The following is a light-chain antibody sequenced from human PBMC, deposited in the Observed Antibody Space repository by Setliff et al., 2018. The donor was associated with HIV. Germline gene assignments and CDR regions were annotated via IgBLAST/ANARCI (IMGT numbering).Light chain of an antibody. CDR2: PKS. Sequence: QSVLTQPPSVSGAPGQRVTISCTGSSSNIGAGYDVHWYQQLPGTAPKLLIYPKSDRPSGVPDRFSGSKPGTSASLAITGLQAEDEADYYCQSYDSSLSGFVFGTGTKVTVL. J-gene: IGLJ1*01. V-gene: IGLV1-40*01. CDR3: QSYDSSLSGFV. CDR1: SSNIGAGYD.